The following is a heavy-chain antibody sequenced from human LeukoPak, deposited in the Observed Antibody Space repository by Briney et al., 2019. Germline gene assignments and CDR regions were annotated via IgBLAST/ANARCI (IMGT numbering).Heavy chain of an antibody. CDR1: GFSFTTYS. CDR2: ISSSNSFI. CDR3: ARDGGWLQYIDY. V-gene: IGHV3-21*01. J-gene: IGHJ4*02. Sequence: TGGSLRLSCAASGFSFTTYSMNWLRQAPGNGLEGVSSISSSNSFIYYADSVKGRFTISRDNAKNSLYLQMNSLRAEDTAVYYCARDGGWLQYIDYWGQGTLVTVSS. D-gene: IGHD5-24*01.